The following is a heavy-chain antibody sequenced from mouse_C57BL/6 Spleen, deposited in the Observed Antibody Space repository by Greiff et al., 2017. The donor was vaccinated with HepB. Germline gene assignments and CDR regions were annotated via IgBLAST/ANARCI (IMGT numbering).Heavy chain of an antibody. Sequence: EVQLQQSGPELVKPGASVKISCKASGYSFTDYNMNWVKQSNGKSLEWIGVINPNYGTTSYNQKFKGKATLTVDQSSSTAYMQLNSLTSEDSAVYYCARSYYYGSSYRYYAMDYWGQGTSVTVSS. V-gene: IGHV1-39*01. CDR3: ARSYYYGSSYRYYAMDY. CDR2: INPNYGTT. J-gene: IGHJ4*01. CDR1: GYSFTDYN. D-gene: IGHD1-1*01.